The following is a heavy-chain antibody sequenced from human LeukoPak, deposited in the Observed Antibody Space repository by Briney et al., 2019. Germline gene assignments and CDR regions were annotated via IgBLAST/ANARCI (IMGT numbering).Heavy chain of an antibody. J-gene: IGHJ4*02. CDR3: ARGRGYCSSTSCHFDY. Sequence: GGSLRLSCAASGFTFSSYSMSWVRQAPGKGLEWVSSISSSSSYIYYADSVKGRFTISRDNAKNSLYLQMNSLRAEDTAVYYCARGRGYCSSTSCHFDYWGQGTLVTVSS. CDR1: GFTFSSYS. V-gene: IGHV3-21*01. D-gene: IGHD2-2*01. CDR2: ISSSSSYI.